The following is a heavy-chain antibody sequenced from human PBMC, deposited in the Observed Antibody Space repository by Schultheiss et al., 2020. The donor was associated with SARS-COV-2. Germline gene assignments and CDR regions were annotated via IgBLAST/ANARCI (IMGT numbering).Heavy chain of an antibody. CDR3: AKDRDSSLDY. D-gene: IGHD3-22*01. Sequence: SETLSLTCTVSGGSISSYYWSWIRQPPGKGLEWIGYIYYSGSTYYNPSLKSRVTISVDTSKNQFSLKLSSVTAADTAVYYCAKDRDSSLDYWGQGTLVTGSS. J-gene: IGHJ4*02. CDR1: GGSISSYY. V-gene: IGHV4-59*12. CDR2: IYYSGST.